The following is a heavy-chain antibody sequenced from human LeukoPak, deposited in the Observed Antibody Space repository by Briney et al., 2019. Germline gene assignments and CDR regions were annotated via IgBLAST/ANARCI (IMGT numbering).Heavy chain of an antibody. CDR1: SGSISSGSYY. V-gene: IGHV4-61*02. J-gene: IGHJ4*02. CDR3: ARAQGNYYDSSGYPDY. Sequence: ASETLSLTCTVSSGSISSGSYYWSWIRQPAGKGLEWIGRIYTSGGTNYNPSLKSRVTISVDTSKNQFSLKLSSVTAADTAVYYCARAQGNYYDSSGYPDYWGQGTLVTVSS. CDR2: IYTSGGT. D-gene: IGHD3-22*01.